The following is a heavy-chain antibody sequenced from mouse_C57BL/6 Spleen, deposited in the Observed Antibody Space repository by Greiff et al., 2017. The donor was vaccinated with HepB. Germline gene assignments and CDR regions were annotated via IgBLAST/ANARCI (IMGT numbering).Heavy chain of an antibody. J-gene: IGHJ2*01. V-gene: IGHV1-50*01. Sequence: QVQLQQPGAELVKPGASVKLSCKASGYTFTSYWMQWVKQRPGQGLEWIGEIDPSDSYTNYNQKFKGKATLTVDTSSSTAYMQLSSLTSEDSAVYYCAREGGSQLRGYFDYWGQGTTLTVSS. CDR2: IDPSDSYT. D-gene: IGHD1-1*01. CDR1: GYTFTSYW. CDR3: AREGGSQLRGYFDY.